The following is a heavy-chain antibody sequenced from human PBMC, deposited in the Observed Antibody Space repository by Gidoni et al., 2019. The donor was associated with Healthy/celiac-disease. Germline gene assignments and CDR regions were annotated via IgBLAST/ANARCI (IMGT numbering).Heavy chain of an antibody. CDR3: ARMTSSGWPRDDAFDI. CDR1: CFSLSNATMG. V-gene: IGHV2-26*01. D-gene: IGHD6-19*01. J-gene: IGHJ3*02. CDR2: IFSNDEK. Sequence: HVTLKESGPVLVKPTETLTLTCTFSCFSLSNATMGVSWIRQPPGQALEWLAHIFSNDEKYYSTSLKSRLTISKDTSKSKVVLTMTKMDPVDTATYYCARMTSSGWPRDDAFDIWGQGTMVTVSS.